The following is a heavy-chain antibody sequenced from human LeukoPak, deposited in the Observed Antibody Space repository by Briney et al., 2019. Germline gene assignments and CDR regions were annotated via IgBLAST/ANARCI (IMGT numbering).Heavy chain of an antibody. V-gene: IGHV3-30*02. CDR3: AKDEMDIVATSFDY. D-gene: IGHD5-12*01. CDR1: GFTFSSYG. J-gene: IGHJ4*02. CDR2: IRYDGSNK. Sequence: GGSLRLSCAASGFTFSSYGMHWVRQAPGKGLEWVAFIRYDGSNKYYADSVKGRFTIPRDNSKNTLYLQMNSLRAEDTAVYYCAKDEMDIVATSFDYWGQGTLVTVSS.